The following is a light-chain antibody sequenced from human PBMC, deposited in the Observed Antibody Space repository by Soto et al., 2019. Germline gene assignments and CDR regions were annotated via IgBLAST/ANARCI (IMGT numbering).Light chain of an antibody. J-gene: IGKJ2*01. CDR3: QQYGTSIYT. Sequence: EIVLTQSPGTLSLSPGERVTLSCRASQSVSGTSLAWYQQKPGQAPRLLIYDASSRAAGVPDRFSGSGSGTDFTLSISRLEPEDFVIYYCQQYGTSIYTFGQGTKLEIK. CDR2: DAS. CDR1: QSVSGTS. V-gene: IGKV3-20*01.